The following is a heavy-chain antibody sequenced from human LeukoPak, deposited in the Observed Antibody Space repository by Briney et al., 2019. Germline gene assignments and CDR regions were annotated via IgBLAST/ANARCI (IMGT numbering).Heavy chain of an antibody. CDR2: IWYDGSNK. D-gene: IGHD6-6*01. CDR3: ARDGDDFEYSSSFALGVLDY. V-gene: IGHV3-33*01. J-gene: IGHJ4*02. CDR1: GFTFSSYG. Sequence: GRSLRLSCAASGFTFSSYGMHWVRQAPGKGLEWVAVIWYDGSNKYYADSVKGRFTISRDNSKNTLYLQMNSLRAEDTAVYYCARDGDDFEYSSSFALGVLDYWGQGTLVTVSS.